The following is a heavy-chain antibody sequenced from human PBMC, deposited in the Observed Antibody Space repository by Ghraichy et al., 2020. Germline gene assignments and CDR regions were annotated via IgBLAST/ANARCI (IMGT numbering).Heavy chain of an antibody. CDR2: IYYSGST. Sequence: SETLSLTCTVSGGSVSSGSYYWSWIRQPPGKGLEWIGYIYYSGSTNYNPSLKSRVTILVDTSKNQFSLKLNSVTAADTAVYYCARGSSSWYYFDYWGQGTLVTVSS. J-gene: IGHJ4*02. V-gene: IGHV4-61*01. CDR1: GGSVSSGSYY. CDR3: ARGSSSWYYFDY. D-gene: IGHD6-13*01.